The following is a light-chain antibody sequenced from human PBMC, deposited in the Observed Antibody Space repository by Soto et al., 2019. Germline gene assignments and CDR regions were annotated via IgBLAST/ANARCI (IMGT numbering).Light chain of an antibody. CDR3: QQLNSYPRT. CDR2: VAS. J-gene: IGKJ1*01. CDR1: QDIATS. V-gene: IGKV1-9*01. Sequence: DIQLTQSPSFLSPSVGDRIIITCRASQDIATSLAWYQQKPGKAPKLLIYVASTLQSGVPSRFSGSGSGTEFTLTISSLQPEDFATYYCQQLNSYPRTFGQGTKVEIK.